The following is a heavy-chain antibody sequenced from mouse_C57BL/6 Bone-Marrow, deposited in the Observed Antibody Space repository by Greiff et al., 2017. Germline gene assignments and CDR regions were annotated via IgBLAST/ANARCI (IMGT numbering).Heavy chain of an antibody. D-gene: IGHD1-1*01. CDR1: GFTFSDYG. Sequence: EVHLVESGGGLVKPGGSLKLSCAASGFTFSDYGMHWVRQAPEKGLEWGAYISSGSSTIYYADTVKGRFTISRDNAKNTLFLQMTSLRSEDTAMYYCARPGSSYPYYYAMDYWGQGTSVTVSS. CDR3: ARPGSSYPYYYAMDY. J-gene: IGHJ4*01. V-gene: IGHV5-17*01. CDR2: ISSGSSTI.